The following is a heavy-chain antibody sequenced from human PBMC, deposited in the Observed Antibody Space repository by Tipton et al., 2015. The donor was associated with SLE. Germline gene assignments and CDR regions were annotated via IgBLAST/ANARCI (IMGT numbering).Heavy chain of an antibody. CDR2: VNHLGTI. Sequence: TLSLTCDVNGGSFSGYYWSWIRQSPGKGLEWIGEVNHLGTIYYNASLKSRVTISIETSKSHFSLKLTSVTAADTAVYYCARMEGMITYGGIAGLWGQGTVVTVSS. J-gene: IGHJ4*02. D-gene: IGHD3-16*01. CDR3: ARMEGMITYGGIAGL. CDR1: GGSFSGYY. V-gene: IGHV4-34*01.